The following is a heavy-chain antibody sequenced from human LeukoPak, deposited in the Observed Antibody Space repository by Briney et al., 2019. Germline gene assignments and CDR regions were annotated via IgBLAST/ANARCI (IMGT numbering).Heavy chain of an antibody. Sequence: ASVTDSCKASGYRLTSYGISWVRQAPGQGLAWMGWSSSYNGPTNYAQKLQGRVTMTTDTSTSTAYMELRSLRSDDTAGYYYAIVCDGDILTGLVLDCWGQGALVTVSS. CDR1: GYRLTSYG. CDR3: AIVCDGDILTGLVLDC. D-gene: IGHD3-9*01. J-gene: IGHJ4*02. V-gene: IGHV1-18*01. CDR2: SSSYNGPT.